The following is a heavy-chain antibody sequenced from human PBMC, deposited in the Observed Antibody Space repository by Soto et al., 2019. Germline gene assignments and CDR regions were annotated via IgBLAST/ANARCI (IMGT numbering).Heavy chain of an antibody. V-gene: IGHV1-8*01. CDR1: GYIFTSYD. CDR2: MHPTSGST. Sequence: ASVKVSCKASGYIFTSYDVNWVRRATGQGLEWMGWMHPTSGSTGFARNFQGRVTMTRNTSISTAYMELSSLRSEDTAVYYCARGRYSGNQGFDVWGQGTTVTVYS. CDR3: ARGRYSGNQGFDV. J-gene: IGHJ6*02. D-gene: IGHD5-12*01.